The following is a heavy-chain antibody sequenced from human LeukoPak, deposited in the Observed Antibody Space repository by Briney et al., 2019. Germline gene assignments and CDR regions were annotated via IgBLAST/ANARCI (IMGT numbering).Heavy chain of an antibody. J-gene: IGHJ4*02. Sequence: ASVKVSCKASGYTFTNYYIHWVRQAPGQGLEWMGIINPGGGCTGNSQTFQGRVTMTRDTSTSTVYLEMDSLRAEDTAVYYCARELRTGVGATDYWGQGTLVTVSS. D-gene: IGHD1-26*01. CDR3: ARELRTGVGATDY. V-gene: IGHV1-46*01. CDR1: GYTFTNYY. CDR2: INPGGGCT.